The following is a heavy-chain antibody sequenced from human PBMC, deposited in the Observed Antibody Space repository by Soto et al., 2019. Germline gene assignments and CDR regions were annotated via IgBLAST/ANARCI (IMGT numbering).Heavy chain of an antibody. D-gene: IGHD3-16*01. CDR2: ISWNSGSI. CDR3: AKGGATMLSPAYFDY. Sequence: GGSLRLSCAASGFTFDDYAMHWVRQAPGKGLEWVSGISWNSGSIAYADSVKGRFTISRDNARNSLYLQMSSLRTDDTALYYCAKGGATMLSPAYFDYWGQGTLVTVSS. CDR1: GFTFDDYA. J-gene: IGHJ4*02. V-gene: IGHV3-9*01.